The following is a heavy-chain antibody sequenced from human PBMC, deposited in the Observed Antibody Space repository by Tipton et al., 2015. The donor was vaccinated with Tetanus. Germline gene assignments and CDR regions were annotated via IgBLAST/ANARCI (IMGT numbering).Heavy chain of an antibody. Sequence: LRLSCTVSGGSLSTFYWNWIRQPAGKGLEWIGRIYSRGSTNYNPPLKSRVTMSIDTSKNQFSLGLTSVTAADTAVYYCARDFRERSGTYFSYYYTMDVWGQGTTVTVSS. CDR3: ARDFRERSGTYFSYYYTMDV. J-gene: IGHJ6*02. D-gene: IGHD1-26*01. CDR1: GGSLSTFY. CDR2: IYSRGST. V-gene: IGHV4-4*07.